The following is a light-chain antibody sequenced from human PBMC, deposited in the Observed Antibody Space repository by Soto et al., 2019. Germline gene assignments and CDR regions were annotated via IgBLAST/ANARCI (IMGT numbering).Light chain of an antibody. Sequence: EMVLTQSPATLSLSPGERATLSCRASQSVSSYLAWYQQKPGQAPRLLIYDVSTRATGVPARFSGTGSETDFTLTISGLQSDDSAVYFCQQYNNWPFSFGQGTRLEIK. J-gene: IGKJ5*01. CDR1: QSVSSY. CDR3: QQYNNWPFS. CDR2: DVS. V-gene: IGKV3-15*01.